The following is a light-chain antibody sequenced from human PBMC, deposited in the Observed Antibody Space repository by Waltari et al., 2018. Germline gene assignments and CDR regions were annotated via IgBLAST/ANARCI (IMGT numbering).Light chain of an antibody. CDR2: SNN. V-gene: IGLV1-44*01. J-gene: IGLJ2*01. Sequence: QSVLTQPPSASETPGQRVTISCYGSSSNIGSNTVNWYQQLPGTAPKLLIYSNNQRPSGVPDRFSGSKSGTSASLAISGLQSEDEADYYCAAWDDSLEVVFGGGTKLTVL. CDR1: SSNIGSNT. CDR3: AAWDDSLEVV.